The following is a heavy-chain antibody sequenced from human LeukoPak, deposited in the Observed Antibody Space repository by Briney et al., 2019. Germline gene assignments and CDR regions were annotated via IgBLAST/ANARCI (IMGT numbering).Heavy chain of an antibody. CDR1: GFIFSSYS. CDR2: IKQDGSEK. Sequence: QSGGSLRLSCAASGFIFSSYSMSWVRQAPGKGLEWVANIKQDGSEKYYVDSVKGRFTISRDNAKNSLYLQMNSLRAEDTAVYYCARDPWTNSDYDGFDYWGQGTLVTVSS. D-gene: IGHD5-12*01. V-gene: IGHV3-7*01. CDR3: ARDPWTNSDYDGFDY. J-gene: IGHJ4*02.